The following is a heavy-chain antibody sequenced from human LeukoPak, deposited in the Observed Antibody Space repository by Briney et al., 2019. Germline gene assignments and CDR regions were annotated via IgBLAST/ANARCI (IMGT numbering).Heavy chain of an antibody. CDR3: AKAAAMVTAYYYYYMDV. Sequence: GGSLRLSCAASGFTFSSYAMSWVRQAPGKGLEWVSAISGSGGSTYYADSVKGRFTISRDNSKSTLYLQMNSLRAEDTAVYYCAKAAAMVTAYYYYYMDVWGKGTTVTVSS. D-gene: IGHD5-18*01. CDR2: ISGSGGST. J-gene: IGHJ6*03. V-gene: IGHV3-23*01. CDR1: GFTFSSYA.